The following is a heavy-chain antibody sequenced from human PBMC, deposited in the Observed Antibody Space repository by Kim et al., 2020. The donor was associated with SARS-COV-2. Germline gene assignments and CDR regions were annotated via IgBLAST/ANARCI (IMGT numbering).Heavy chain of an antibody. Sequence: LSLTCAASGFTFSNAWMSWVRQAPGKGLEWVGRIKSKTDGGTTDYAAPVKGRFTISRDDSKNTLYLQMNSLKTEDTAVYYCTTDGFNRFGELSFIDYWGQGTLVTVSS. D-gene: IGHD3-10*02. CDR2: IKSKTDGGTT. V-gene: IGHV3-15*01. CDR1: GFTFSNAW. CDR3: TTDGFNRFGELSFIDY. J-gene: IGHJ4*02.